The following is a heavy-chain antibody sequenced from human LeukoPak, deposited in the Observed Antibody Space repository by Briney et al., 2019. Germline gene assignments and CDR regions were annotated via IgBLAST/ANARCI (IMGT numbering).Heavy chain of an antibody. CDR1: GGSFSGYY. V-gene: IGHV4-34*01. CDR3: ARADILTGYYRRLARHNWFDP. CDR2: INHSGST. J-gene: IGHJ5*02. D-gene: IGHD3-9*01. Sequence: TSETLSLTCAVYGGSFSGYYWSWIRQPPGKGLEWIGEINHSGSTNYNPSLKRRVTISVDTSKNQFSLKLSSVTAADTAVYYCARADILTGYYRRLARHNWFDPWGQGTLVTVSS.